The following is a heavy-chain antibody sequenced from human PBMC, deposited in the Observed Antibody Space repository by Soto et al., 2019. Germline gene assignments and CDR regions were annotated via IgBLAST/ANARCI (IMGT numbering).Heavy chain of an antibody. CDR3: ARGSGYYYVY. V-gene: IGHV1-46*01. CDR1: GDALTSYS. D-gene: IGHD3-22*01. CDR2: INPSGGST. Sequence: ASVXLSSKASGDALTSYSIHWVRQAPGQGLEWMGIINPSGGSTTYAQKFQGRVTMTRDTSTSTVYMELSGLGSEDTAVYYCARGSGYYYVYWGEGSLVTGSS. J-gene: IGHJ4*02.